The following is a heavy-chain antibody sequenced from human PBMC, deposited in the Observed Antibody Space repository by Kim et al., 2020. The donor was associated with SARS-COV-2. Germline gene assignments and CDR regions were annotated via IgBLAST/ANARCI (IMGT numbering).Heavy chain of an antibody. CDR1: GFTFSNYG. J-gene: IGHJ1*01. CDR2: IWYDGSKK. V-gene: IGHV3-33*01. Sequence: GGSLRLSCAASGFTFSNYGMHWVRQAPGKGLEWVAVIWYDGSKKYYADSVKGRFTISRDNSKNTLHLQMNSLRAEDTAVYYCAREVPMVGTTEEYFQQWGQGTLVTVSS. D-gene: IGHD1-1*01. CDR3: AREVPMVGTTEEYFQQ.